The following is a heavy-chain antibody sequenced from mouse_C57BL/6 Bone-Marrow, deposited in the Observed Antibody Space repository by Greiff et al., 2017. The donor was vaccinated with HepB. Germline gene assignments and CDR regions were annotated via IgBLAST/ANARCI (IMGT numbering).Heavy chain of an antibody. J-gene: IGHJ3*01. V-gene: IGHV5-12*01. CDR1: GFTFSDYY. Sequence: EVQLVESGGGLVQPGGSLKLSCAASGFTFSDYYMYWVRQTPEKRLEWVAYISNGGGSTYYPDTVTGRFTISRDNAKNTLYLQMSRLKSEDTAMYYCARRDSNFPWFAYWGQGTLVTVSA. CDR3: ARRDSNFPWFAY. CDR2: ISNGGGST. D-gene: IGHD2-5*01.